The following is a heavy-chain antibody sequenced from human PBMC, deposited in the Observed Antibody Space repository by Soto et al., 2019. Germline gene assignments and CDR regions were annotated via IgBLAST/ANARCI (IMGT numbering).Heavy chain of an antibody. CDR1: GFTFSSDA. V-gene: IGHV3-23*01. Sequence: GWALRLSCAASGFTFSSDAMSCVRQAPGKGLEWVSAFSASGGSTYYADSVKGRFTISRDNSKNTLYLQMNSLRAEDTAVYYCAKAAYYDSSRYTPNGPTHNFDYWGQRPLVTVSS. D-gene: IGHD3-22*01. J-gene: IGHJ4*02. CDR3: AKAAYYDSSRYTPNGPTHNFDY. CDR2: FSASGGST.